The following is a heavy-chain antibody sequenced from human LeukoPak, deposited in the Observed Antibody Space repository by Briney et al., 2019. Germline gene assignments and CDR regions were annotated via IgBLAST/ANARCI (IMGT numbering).Heavy chain of an antibody. V-gene: IGHV3-23*01. D-gene: IGHD2-8*01. J-gene: IGHJ4*02. CDR3: AKHTGGSRCFED. CDR2: INGNGDNT. Sequence: GGSLRLSCAAFRFTFTTYALSWVRQGPGKGLEWVSTINGNGDNTYYADSVKGRFTVSRDNSKNTLYLQMNSLRAEDTALYYCAKHTGGSRCFEDWGQGALVTVSS. CDR1: RFTFTTYA.